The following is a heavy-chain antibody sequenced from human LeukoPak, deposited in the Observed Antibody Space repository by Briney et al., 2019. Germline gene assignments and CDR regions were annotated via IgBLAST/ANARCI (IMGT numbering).Heavy chain of an antibody. CDR2: ISGSGSTI. Sequence: PGGSLRLSCAASGFTFSSCDMTWVRQAPGKGLEWVSYISGSGSTIYYADSVKGRFTISRDNAKNSLYLQMNSLRAEDTAVYYCAREFEGAARPLRAFDIWGQGTMVTVSS. J-gene: IGHJ3*02. V-gene: IGHV3-48*03. CDR3: AREFEGAARPLRAFDI. D-gene: IGHD6-6*01. CDR1: GFTFSSCD.